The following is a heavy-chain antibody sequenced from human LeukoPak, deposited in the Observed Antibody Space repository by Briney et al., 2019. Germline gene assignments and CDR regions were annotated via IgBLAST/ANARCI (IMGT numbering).Heavy chain of an antibody. CDR2: FSVGGGT. CDR3: VKGYYSHYYFMDV. J-gene: IGHJ6*03. V-gene: IGHV3-23*01. D-gene: IGHD3-10*01. CDR1: GFTFSSYA. Sequence: GGSLRLSCAGSGFTFSSYAVSWVRQAPRKGLERVSGFSVGGGTYYADSVKGRFTISGDNSKNTLDLQMNSLRAEDTAVYYCVKGYYSHYYFMDVWGIGTTVTVSS.